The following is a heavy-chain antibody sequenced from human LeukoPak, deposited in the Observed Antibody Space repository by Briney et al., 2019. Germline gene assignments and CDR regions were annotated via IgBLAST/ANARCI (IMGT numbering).Heavy chain of an antibody. CDR2: ISDSGGST. V-gene: IGHV3-23*01. Sequence: GGSLRLSCAVSGITLSNYGMSWVRQAPGKGLEWVAGISDSGGSTNYADSVKGRFTISRDNPKNTLYLQMNSLRAEDAAVYFCAKRGVVIRVILVGFHKETYYFDSWGQGALVTVSS. CDR3: AKRGVVIRVILVGFHKETYYFDS. D-gene: IGHD3-22*01. CDR1: GITLSNYG. J-gene: IGHJ4*02.